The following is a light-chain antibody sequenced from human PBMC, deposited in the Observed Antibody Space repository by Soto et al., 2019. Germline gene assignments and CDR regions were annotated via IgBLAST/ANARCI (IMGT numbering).Light chain of an antibody. V-gene: IGKV1-5*03. CDR1: QSISSW. Sequence: DIKMTQSPSTLSASVGDRVTITCRASQSISSWLAWYQQKPGKAPKLLIYKASSLESGVPSRFSGSGSGTEFTLTISSLQPDDFATYYCQQYNSYPYTFGQGTK. J-gene: IGKJ2*01. CDR3: QQYNSYPYT. CDR2: KAS.